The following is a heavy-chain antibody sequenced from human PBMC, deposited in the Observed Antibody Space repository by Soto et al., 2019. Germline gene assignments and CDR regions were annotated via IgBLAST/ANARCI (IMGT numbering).Heavy chain of an antibody. J-gene: IGHJ4*02. Sequence: EVQLLESGGGLVQPGGSLRLSCAASGITFSSYAMSWVRQAPGKGLEWVSTISGSGGSTHYADSVKGRFTISRDNSKNTLYVQMNSLRAEGTAVYYCAKAEMWFGESVSSVHWGQGTLVTVSS. CDR2: ISGSGGST. CDR1: GITFSSYA. D-gene: IGHD3-10*01. V-gene: IGHV3-23*01. CDR3: AKAEMWFGESVSSVH.